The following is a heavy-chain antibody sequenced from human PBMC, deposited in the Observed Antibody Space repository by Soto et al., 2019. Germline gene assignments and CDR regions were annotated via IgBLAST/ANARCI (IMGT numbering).Heavy chain of an antibody. D-gene: IGHD6-13*01. CDR3: ARRQISPPTRGAASARGGMDI. CDR1: GFNFNNYS. J-gene: IGHJ6*02. CDR2: IWNDGNGY. Sequence: QVQLVESGGGVVQPGRSLRLSCAASGFNFNNYSMHWVRQAPGKGLEWVAVIWNDGNGYYYANSVKGRFTISRDNSMNTLFLQMSSLRAEDTAVYYCARRQISPPTRGAASARGGMDIWGQGTTVTVSS. V-gene: IGHV3-33*01.